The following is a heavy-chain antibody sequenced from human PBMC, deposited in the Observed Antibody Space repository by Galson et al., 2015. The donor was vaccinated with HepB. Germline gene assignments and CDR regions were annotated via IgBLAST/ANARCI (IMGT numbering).Heavy chain of an antibody. D-gene: IGHD3-22*01. Sequence: SLRLSCAASGFTFDDYAMHWVRQAPGKGLEWVSGISWNSGSIGYADSVKGRFTISRDNAKNSLYLQMNSLRAEDTALYYCAKDRDYDSSGYYRSGHFDYWGQGTLVTVSS. V-gene: IGHV3-9*01. J-gene: IGHJ4*02. CDR1: GFTFDDYA. CDR2: ISWNSGSI. CDR3: AKDRDYDSSGYYRSGHFDY.